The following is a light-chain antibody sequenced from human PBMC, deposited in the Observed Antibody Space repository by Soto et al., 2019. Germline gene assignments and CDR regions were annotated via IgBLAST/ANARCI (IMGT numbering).Light chain of an antibody. CDR3: QHYDNLPLFT. CDR1: QSVSSNY. J-gene: IGKJ2*01. Sequence: ESVLTQSPGTLSLSPGERATLSCRASQSVSSNYLAWYQQKPGQAPRLLIYGASSRPTGVPDRFSGSGSGTGFTLTISGLEPEDFAVYYCQHYDNLPLFTFGQGTRLEI. V-gene: IGKV3-20*01. CDR2: GAS.